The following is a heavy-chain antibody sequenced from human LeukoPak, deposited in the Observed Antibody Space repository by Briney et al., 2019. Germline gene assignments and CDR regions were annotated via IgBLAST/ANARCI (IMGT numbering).Heavy chain of an antibody. V-gene: IGHV1-18*04. CDR3: ASHYGDYEDWDFWFDP. CDR2: ISAYNGIT. Sequence: ASVKVSCKASGYTFTSYGISWVRQAPGQGLEWIGWISAYNGITNYAQKLQGRVTMTTDTSTSTAYMELRSLRSDDTAVYYCASHYGDYEDWDFWFDPWGQGTLVTVSS. CDR1: GYTFTSYG. D-gene: IGHD4-17*01. J-gene: IGHJ5*02.